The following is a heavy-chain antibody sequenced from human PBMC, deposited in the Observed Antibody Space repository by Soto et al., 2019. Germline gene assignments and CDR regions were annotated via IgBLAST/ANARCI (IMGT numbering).Heavy chain of an antibody. CDR2: IWYDGSNK. D-gene: IGHD2-2*02. CDR1: GFTFSSYG. CDR3: ARGGYCSSASCYRTPSPPRDY. V-gene: IGHV3-33*01. J-gene: IGHJ4*02. Sequence: GGSLRLSCAASGFTFSSYGMHWVRQAPGKGLEWVAVIWYDGSNKYYADSVKGRFTISRDNSKNTLYLQMNSLRAEDTAVYYCARGGYCSSASCYRTPSPPRDYWGQGTLVTVSS.